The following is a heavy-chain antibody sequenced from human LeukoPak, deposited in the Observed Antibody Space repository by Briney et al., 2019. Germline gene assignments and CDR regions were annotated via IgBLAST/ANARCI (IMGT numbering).Heavy chain of an antibody. CDR3: ARDRRPDGMDV. Sequence: GGSLRLSCAASGFTFSSYSMNWVRQAPGKGLEWVSSISSSSSYIYYADSVKGRFTISRDNAKNSLYLQTNSLRAEDTAVYYCARDRRPDGMDVWGQGTTVTVSS. V-gene: IGHV3-21*01. CDR2: ISSSSSYI. CDR1: GFTFSSYS. J-gene: IGHJ6*02.